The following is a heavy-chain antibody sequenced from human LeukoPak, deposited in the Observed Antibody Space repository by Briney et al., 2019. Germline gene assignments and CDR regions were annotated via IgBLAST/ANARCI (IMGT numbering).Heavy chain of an antibody. CDR3: ARASDYVWGSYRYRPYYYYMDV. D-gene: IGHD3-16*02. V-gene: IGHV1-69*05. CDR1: GGTFSSYA. J-gene: IGHJ6*03. Sequence: SVKVSCKASGGTFSSYAISWVRQAPGQGLEWMGGIIPIFGTANYAQKFQGRVTITTDESTGTAYMELSSLRSEDTAVYYCARASDYVWGSYRYRPYYYYMDVWGKGTTVTVSS. CDR2: IIPIFGTA.